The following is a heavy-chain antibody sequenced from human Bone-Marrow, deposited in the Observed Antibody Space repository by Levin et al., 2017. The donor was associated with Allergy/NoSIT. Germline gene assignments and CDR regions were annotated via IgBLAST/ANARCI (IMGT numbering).Heavy chain of an antibody. D-gene: IGHD3-16*01. CDR2: ISSSSATK. CDR3: AGETSSASRCEYYYNYYYGLDV. Sequence: GGSLRLSCAASGFTFKDYYMSWIRQAPGKGLEWVSYISSSSATKYYSDSVKGRFTISRDNAKNLLYLQMNSLRAEDTAVYYCAGETSSASRCEYYYNYYYGLDVWGQGTTVTVSS. V-gene: IGHV3-11*01. J-gene: IGHJ6*02. CDR1: GFTFKDYY.